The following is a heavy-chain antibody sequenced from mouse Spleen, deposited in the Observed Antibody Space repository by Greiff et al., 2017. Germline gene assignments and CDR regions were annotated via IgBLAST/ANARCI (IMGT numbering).Heavy chain of an antibody. D-gene: IGHD2-2*01. J-gene: IGHJ3*01. CDR3: ARRVGYDGPFAY. CDR2: IDPSDSET. CDR1: GYTFTSYW. V-gene: IGHV1-69*02. Sequence: QVQLQQSGAELVKPGAPVKLSCKASGYTFTSYWMNWVKQRPGRGLEWIGRIDPSDSETHYNQKFKDKATLTVDKSSSTAYIQLSSLTSEDSAVYYCARRVGYDGPFAYWGQGTLGTVSA.